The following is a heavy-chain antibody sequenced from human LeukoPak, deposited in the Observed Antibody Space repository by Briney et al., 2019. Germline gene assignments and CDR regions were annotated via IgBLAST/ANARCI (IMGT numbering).Heavy chain of an antibody. V-gene: IGHV3-7*03. D-gene: IGHD3-16*01. CDR3: ARGGGLDV. Sequence: GGSLGLSCAASGFTFSSYWMNWARQAPGKGLEWVASINHNGNVNYYVDSVKGRFTISRDNAKNSLYLQMSNLRAEDTAVYFCARGGGLDVWGQGATVTVSS. CDR1: GFTFSSYW. CDR2: INHNGNVN. J-gene: IGHJ6*02.